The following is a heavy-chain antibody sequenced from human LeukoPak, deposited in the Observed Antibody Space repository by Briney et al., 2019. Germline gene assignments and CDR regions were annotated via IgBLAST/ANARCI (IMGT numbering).Heavy chain of an antibody. D-gene: IGHD1-1*01. Sequence: GGSLRLSCAASGFTFSTFAMIWVRQPPGKGLEWVSSIFPSGGEIHYADSVRGRFTISRDNSKSILSLQMNSLRAEDTAVYYCAKDRWNDSGTTGVLIWGQGTMVTVSS. V-gene: IGHV3-23*01. J-gene: IGHJ3*02. CDR2: IFPSGGEI. CDR1: GFTFSTFA. CDR3: AKDRWNDSGTTGVLI.